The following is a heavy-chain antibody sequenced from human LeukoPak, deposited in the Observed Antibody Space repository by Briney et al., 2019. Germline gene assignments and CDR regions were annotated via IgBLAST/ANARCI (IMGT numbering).Heavy chain of an antibody. V-gene: IGHV3-7*04. CDR2: IKEDGSEK. Sequence: GGSLRLSCAASGFTFSSYWMSWVRQTPQKGLEWVANIKEDGSEKYYVDSVKGQFTISRENTKNSLYLQMNSLRADDTAVYYCARDHLGYSFDYWGQGTLVTVSS. CDR3: ARDHLGYSFDY. J-gene: IGHJ4*02. CDR1: GFTFSSYW.